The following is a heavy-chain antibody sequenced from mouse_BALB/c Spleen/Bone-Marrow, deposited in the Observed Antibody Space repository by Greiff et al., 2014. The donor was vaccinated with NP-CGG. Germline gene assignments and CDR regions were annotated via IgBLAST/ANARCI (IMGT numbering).Heavy chain of an antibody. D-gene: IGHD1-1*01. V-gene: IGHV1-82*01. CDR1: GYAFSSSW. CDR3: ARSAYYGSSYGAMDY. Sequence: QVQLKESGPELVKPGASVKISCTGSGYAFSSSWMNWVKQRPGQGLEGIGRIYPGDGDTNSNGRFKGKATLTADRSSNTAYMQLSSLTSVDSAVYFCARSAYYGSSYGAMDYWGQGTSVTVSS. J-gene: IGHJ4*01. CDR2: IYPGDGDT.